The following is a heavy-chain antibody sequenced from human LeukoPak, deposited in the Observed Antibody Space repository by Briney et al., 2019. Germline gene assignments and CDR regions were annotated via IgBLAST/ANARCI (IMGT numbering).Heavy chain of an antibody. V-gene: IGHV3-74*01. CDR3: AKDPYSGSYPRWFDP. CDR1: GFTFNSYW. J-gene: IGHJ5*02. CDR2: SNRDDSVT. D-gene: IGHD1-26*01. Sequence: PGGSLRLSCAASGFTFNSYWMTWVRQPPGKGLVWVSRSNRDDSVTNYADSVKGRFTISRDNSKNTLYLQMNSLRAEDTAVYYCAKDPYSGSYPRWFDPWGQGTLVTVSS.